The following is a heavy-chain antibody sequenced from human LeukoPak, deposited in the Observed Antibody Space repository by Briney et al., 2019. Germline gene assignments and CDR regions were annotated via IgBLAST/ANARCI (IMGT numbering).Heavy chain of an antibody. V-gene: IGHV4-30-2*01. CDR1: GGSISSGSYS. J-gene: IGHJ4*02. Sequence: SQTLSLTCAVSGGSISSGSYSWSWIRQPPGKGLEWIGYIYPRGSTYYNPSLKSRVILSLDKSANQFSLNLSSVTAADTAVYYCARRGLDGGYFDYWGQGTLVTVSS. CDR3: ARRGLDGGYFDY. CDR2: IYPRGST.